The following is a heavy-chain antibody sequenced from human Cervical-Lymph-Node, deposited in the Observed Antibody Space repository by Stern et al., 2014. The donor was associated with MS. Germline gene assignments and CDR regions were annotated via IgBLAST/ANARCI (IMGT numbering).Heavy chain of an antibody. Sequence: VQLVESGAEVTKPGSSVKVSCKASGDTFSDYAISWVRQAPGQGLEWMGGIIPIFGSTDYAQKFQGRVPITADESTTTAYMGLINLSSEDTAVYYCVRGAYCGGDCYWGWFDSWGQGTLVTVSS. J-gene: IGHJ5*01. CDR2: IIPIFGST. D-gene: IGHD2-21*02. CDR3: VRGAYCGGDCYWGWFDS. V-gene: IGHV1-69*01. CDR1: GDTFSDYA.